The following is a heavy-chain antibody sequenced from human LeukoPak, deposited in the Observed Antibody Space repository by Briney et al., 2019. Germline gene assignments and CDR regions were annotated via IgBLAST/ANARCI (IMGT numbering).Heavy chain of an antibody. CDR2: ISAYNGNT. CDR3: ARGAGDYDFWSGYYVYYYYYGMEV. J-gene: IGHJ6*02. Sequence: ASVTVSCKASGYTFTSYGISWVRQAPGRGLEWMGWISAYNGNTNYAQKLQGRVTMTTDTSTSTAYMELRSLRSDDTAVYYCARGAGDYDFWSGYYVYYYYYGMEVWGQGNTVT. D-gene: IGHD3-3*01. CDR1: GYTFTSYG. V-gene: IGHV1-18*01.